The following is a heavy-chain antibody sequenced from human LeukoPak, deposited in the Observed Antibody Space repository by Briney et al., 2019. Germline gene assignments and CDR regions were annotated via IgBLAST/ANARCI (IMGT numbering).Heavy chain of an antibody. Sequence: GGSLRLSCAASGFTFNTYRMSWVRQAPGKGLEWVANINHDGSEENYVDSVKGRFTISRDNAKGSLSLQMNSLRGDDTAVYYCARDLYYYDSSGYYRGLDYWGQGTLVTVSS. CDR3: ARDLYYYDSSGYYRGLDY. CDR1: GFTFNTYR. J-gene: IGHJ4*02. CDR2: INHDGSEE. D-gene: IGHD3-22*01. V-gene: IGHV3-7*01.